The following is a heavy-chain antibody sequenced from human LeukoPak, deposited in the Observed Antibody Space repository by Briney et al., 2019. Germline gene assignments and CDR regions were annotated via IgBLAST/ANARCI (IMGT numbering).Heavy chain of an antibody. CDR1: GGSVSSNIYY. Sequence: PSETLSLTCTVSGGSVSSNIYYWNWIRQPPGKGLEWIGYLYDSGSTNYNPSLKSRVIISVDPAQNHLSLKLSSLPAADTAVYCCAREDSSGYLRYWGQGTLVAVPS. D-gene: IGHD3-22*01. J-gene: IGHJ1*01. CDR3: AREDSSGYLRY. CDR2: LYDSGST. V-gene: IGHV4-61*03.